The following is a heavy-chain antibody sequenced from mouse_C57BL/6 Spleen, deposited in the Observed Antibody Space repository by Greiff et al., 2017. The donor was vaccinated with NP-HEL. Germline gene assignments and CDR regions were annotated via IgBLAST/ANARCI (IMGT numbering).Heavy chain of an antibody. D-gene: IGHD2-4*01. CDR1: GYTFTSYD. V-gene: IGHV1-85*01. Sequence: VQLVESGPELVKPGASVKLSCKASGYTFTSYDINWVKQRPGQGLEWIGLIYPRAGSTKYNEKFKGKATLTVETSSSTAYMELHSLTSEDSAVYFCAREEGYDYAWFAYWGQGTLVTVSA. CDR2: IYPRAGST. J-gene: IGHJ3*01. CDR3: AREEGYDYAWFAY.